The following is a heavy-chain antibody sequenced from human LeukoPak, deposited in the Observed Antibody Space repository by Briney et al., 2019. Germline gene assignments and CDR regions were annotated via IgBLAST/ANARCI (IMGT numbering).Heavy chain of an antibody. CDR3: ARDRGTMVRGVGDV. Sequence: GASVKVSFKASGYTFTIYYMHWVRQAPGRGLEWMGIINPSGGSTSYAQKFQGRVTMTRDTSTSTVYMELSSLRSEDTAVYYCARDRGTMVRGVGDVWGQGTTVTVSS. D-gene: IGHD3-10*01. J-gene: IGHJ6*02. CDR2: INPSGGST. V-gene: IGHV1-46*01. CDR1: GYTFTIYY.